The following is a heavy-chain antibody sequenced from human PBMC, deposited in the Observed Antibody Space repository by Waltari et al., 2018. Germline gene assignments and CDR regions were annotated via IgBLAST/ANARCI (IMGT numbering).Heavy chain of an antibody. Sequence: QVQLVQSGAEVKKPGASVKVSCKASGSTFTSYDINWMRQATGQGLEWMGWMNPNSGNTGYAQKFQGRVTITSNTSISTAYMELSSLRSEDTAVYYCARGVSGRPPYYMDVWGKGTTVTVSS. J-gene: IGHJ6*03. CDR2: MNPNSGNT. CDR3: ARGVSGRPPYYMDV. V-gene: IGHV1-8*03. CDR1: GSTFTSYD. D-gene: IGHD5-12*01.